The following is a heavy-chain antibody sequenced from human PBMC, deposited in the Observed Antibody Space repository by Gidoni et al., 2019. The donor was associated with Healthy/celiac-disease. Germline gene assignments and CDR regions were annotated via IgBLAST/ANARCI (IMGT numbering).Heavy chain of an antibody. V-gene: IGHV3-30*18. Sequence: QVQLVESGGGVVQPGRSLRLSCAASGFTFSSYGMHWVRQAPGKGLEWVAVISYDGSNKYYADSVKGRFTISRDNSKNTLYLQMNSLRAEDTAVYYCAKDQDSSGWYYYYYYYGMDVWGQGTTVTVSS. J-gene: IGHJ6*02. CDR3: AKDQDSSGWYYYYYYYGMDV. CDR1: GFTFSSYG. CDR2: ISYDGSNK. D-gene: IGHD6-19*01.